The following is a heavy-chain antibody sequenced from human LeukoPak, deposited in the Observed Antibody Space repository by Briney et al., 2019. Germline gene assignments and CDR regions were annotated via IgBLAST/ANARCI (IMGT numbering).Heavy chain of an antibody. CDR1: GGSFSGYY. CDR2: INHSGST. Sequence: SETLSLTCAVYGGSFSGYYWSWIRQPPGKGLEWIGEINHSGSTNYSPSLKSRVTISVDTSKNQFSLKLSSVTAADTAAYYCASRIVGATPSLYYYGMDVWGQGTTVTVSS. J-gene: IGHJ6*02. D-gene: IGHD1-26*01. CDR3: ASRIVGATPSLYYYGMDV. V-gene: IGHV4-34*01.